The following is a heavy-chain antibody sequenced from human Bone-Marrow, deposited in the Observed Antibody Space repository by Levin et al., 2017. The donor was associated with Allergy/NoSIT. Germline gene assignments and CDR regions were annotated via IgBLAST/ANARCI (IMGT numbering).Heavy chain of an antibody. V-gene: IGHV1-18*01. J-gene: IGHJ4*02. CDR1: GYTYMNYD. CDR3: ARGVGSWKKMCYVDY. Sequence: ASVKVSCKASGYTYMNYDIAWVRQAPGQGLEWMGWISPYTGNTNYSHKLQGRVTMTTDTSTNTAYMELRSLTSGDTAVYYCARGVGSWKKMCYVDYWGQGTLVTVSS. CDR2: ISPYTGNT. D-gene: IGHD1-1*01.